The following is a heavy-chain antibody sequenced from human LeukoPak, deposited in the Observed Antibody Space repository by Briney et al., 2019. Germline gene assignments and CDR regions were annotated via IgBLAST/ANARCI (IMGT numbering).Heavy chain of an antibody. Sequence: GASVKVSCKASGYTFTSYDINWVRQATGQGLEWMGWMNPNSGNTGYAQKFQGRVTITRNTSISTAYMELSSLRSEDTAVYYCARGPSSWYGLSGRRYMDVWGKGTTVAVSS. D-gene: IGHD6-13*01. CDR2: MNPNSGNT. CDR1: GYTFTSYD. J-gene: IGHJ6*03. CDR3: ARGPSSWYGLSGRRYMDV. V-gene: IGHV1-8*03.